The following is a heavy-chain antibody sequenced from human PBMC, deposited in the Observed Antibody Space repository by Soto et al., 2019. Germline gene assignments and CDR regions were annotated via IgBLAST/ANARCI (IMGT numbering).Heavy chain of an antibody. CDR3: ARQPPGIAVDGTDYYYGMDV. V-gene: IGHV5-51*01. CDR1: GYSFTSYW. CDR2: IYPGDSDT. D-gene: IGHD6-19*01. J-gene: IGHJ6*02. Sequence: GESLKISCKGSGYSFTSYWIGWVRQMPGKGLEWMGIIYPGDSDTRYSPSFQGQVTISADKSISTAYLQWSSLKASDTAMYYCARQPPGIAVDGTDYYYGMDVWGQGTTVTVSS.